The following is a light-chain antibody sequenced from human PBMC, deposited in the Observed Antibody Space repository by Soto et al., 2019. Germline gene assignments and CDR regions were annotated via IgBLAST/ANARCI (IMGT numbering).Light chain of an antibody. CDR2: AAS. Sequence: DIQMTQSPSSLSASVGDRVTIACRASQSISSYLNWFQQKPGRAPKLLIYAASALRSGVPSRFRGSGSGTEFTLTIRSLQPEDFATYYCQQSYSTPYTFGQGTKLDIK. V-gene: IGKV1-39*01. CDR3: QQSYSTPYT. CDR1: QSISSY. J-gene: IGKJ2*01.